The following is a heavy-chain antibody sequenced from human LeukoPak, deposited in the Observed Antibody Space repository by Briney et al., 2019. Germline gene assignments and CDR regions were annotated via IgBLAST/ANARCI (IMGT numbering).Heavy chain of an antibody. D-gene: IGHD3-3*01. CDR3: AKVPRDFWSGYFDY. CDR2: ISGSGGST. J-gene: IGHJ4*02. V-gene: IGHV3-23*01. CDR1: GFTFSSYA. Sequence: SGGSLRLSCAASGFTFSSYAMSWVRQAPGKGLEWVSAISGSGGSTYYADSVKGRFTISRDNSKNTLYLQMNSLRAEDTAVYYCAKVPRDFWSGYFDYWGQRTLVTVSS.